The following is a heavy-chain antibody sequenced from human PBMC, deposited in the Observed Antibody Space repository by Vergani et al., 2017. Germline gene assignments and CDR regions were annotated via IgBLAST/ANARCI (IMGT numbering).Heavy chain of an antibody. J-gene: IGHJ6*02. CDR1: GFTFSSYG. CDR3: AREMIVGVIVGGMDV. CDR2: ISYDGSNK. Sequence: QVQLVESGGGVVQPGRSLRLSCAASGFTFSSYGMHWVRQAPGKGLEWVAVISYDGSNKYYADSVKGRFTISRDNSKNTLYLQMNSLRAEDTAVYYCAREMIVGVIVGGMDVWGQGTTVTVSS. D-gene: IGHD3-22*01. V-gene: IGHV3-30*03.